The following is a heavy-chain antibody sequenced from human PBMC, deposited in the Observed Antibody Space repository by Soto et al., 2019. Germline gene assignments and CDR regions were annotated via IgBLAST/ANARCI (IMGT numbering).Heavy chain of an antibody. CDR1: GGSFSGYY. J-gene: IGHJ6*02. CDR2: INHSGST. V-gene: IGHV4-34*01. Sequence: PSETLSLTRAVYGGSFSGYYWSWIRQPPGKGLEWIGEINHSGSTNYNPSLKSRVTISVDTSKNQFSLKLSSVTAADTAVYYCASPQRSYYDFWSGYYRYYGMDVWGQGTTVTVSS. D-gene: IGHD3-3*01. CDR3: ASPQRSYYDFWSGYYRYYGMDV.